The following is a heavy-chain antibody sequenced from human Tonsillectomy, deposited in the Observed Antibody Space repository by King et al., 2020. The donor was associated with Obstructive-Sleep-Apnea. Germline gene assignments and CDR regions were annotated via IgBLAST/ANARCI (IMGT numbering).Heavy chain of an antibody. Sequence: VQLVESGGGVVQPGRSLRLSCVGSGFTFRSYDMHWVRQAPGKGLEWVAVIWYEGSIKYYADSVKGRLTISRDNSKNTMYLQMNSLRAEETALYYCARGHPYSTSWYYFDQWGQGTLVTVSS. CDR1: GFTFRSYD. CDR3: ARGHPYSTSWYYFDQ. CDR2: IWYEGSIK. J-gene: IGHJ4*02. D-gene: IGHD6-13*01. V-gene: IGHV3-33*01.